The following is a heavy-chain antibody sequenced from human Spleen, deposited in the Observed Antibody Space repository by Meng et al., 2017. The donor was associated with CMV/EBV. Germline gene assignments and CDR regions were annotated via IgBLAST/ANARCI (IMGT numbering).Heavy chain of an antibody. D-gene: IGHD2-8*01. J-gene: IGHJ4*02. V-gene: IGHV1-69*05. CDR1: GGSFNSHG. CDR3: ASGGGRCSNGVCRWVDY. CDR2: IIAILGTV. Sequence: SVKVSCKASGGSFNSHGLSWVRQAPGQGLEWMGGIIAILGTVTYAQKFQGRVTITTDESTSTAYMELRSLRSEDTAIYYCASGGGRCSNGVCRWVDYWGQGSLVTVSS.